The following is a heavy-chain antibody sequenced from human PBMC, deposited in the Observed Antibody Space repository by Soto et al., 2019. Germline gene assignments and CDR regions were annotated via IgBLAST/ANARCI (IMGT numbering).Heavy chain of an antibody. Sequence: QVQLQESGPGLVKPSETLSLTCTVSGGSISSYYWSWIRQPPGKGLEWIGYIYYSGSTNYNPSLKSRVTISVDTSKNQFSLKLSSVTAADTAVYYCARDRGSGWSVFDYWGQGTLVTVSS. CDR3: ARDRGSGWSVFDY. J-gene: IGHJ4*02. CDR2: IYYSGST. D-gene: IGHD6-19*01. CDR1: GGSISSYY. V-gene: IGHV4-59*01.